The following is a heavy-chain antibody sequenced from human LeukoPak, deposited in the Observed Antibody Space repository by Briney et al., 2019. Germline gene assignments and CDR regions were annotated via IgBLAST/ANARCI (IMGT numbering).Heavy chain of an antibody. V-gene: IGHV3-23*01. J-gene: IGHJ4*02. CDR2: ISGSGGST. CDR3: AKTGIVVVPAAKGFEY. D-gene: IGHD2-2*01. CDR1: GFTFDDYG. Sequence: GGSLRLSCAASGFTFDDYGMSWVRQGPGKGLEWVSTISGSGGSTYYGDSVKGRFTISRDNSKNTLYLQMNSLRAEDTAVYYCAKTGIVVVPAAKGFEYWGQGTLVTVSS.